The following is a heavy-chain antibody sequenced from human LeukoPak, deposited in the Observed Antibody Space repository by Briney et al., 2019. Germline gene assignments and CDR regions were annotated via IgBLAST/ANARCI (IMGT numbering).Heavy chain of an antibody. V-gene: IGHV4-38-2*01. J-gene: IGHJ4*02. CDR1: GYSISSGYY. D-gene: IGHD2-2*01. CDR2: IYHSGST. Sequence: PSETLSLTCAVSGYSISSGYYWGWIRQPPGKGLEWIGSIYHSGSTYYNPSLKTRVTISVDTSKNQFSLKLSSVTAAATAVYYCARLYLRDHCSSTSCYGLYFDYWGQGTLVTVSS. CDR3: ARLYLRDHCSSTSCYGLYFDY.